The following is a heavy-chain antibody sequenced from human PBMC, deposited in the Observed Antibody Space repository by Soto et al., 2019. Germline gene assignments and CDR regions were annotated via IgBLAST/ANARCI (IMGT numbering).Heavy chain of an antibody. CDR2: ISKNGGET. V-gene: IGHV3-30-3*01. CDR1: GFTFRSYT. J-gene: IGHJ5*02. Sequence: QVQLVESGGGVVQPGMSPRLSCAASGFTFRSYTIHWVRQAPGKGLEWVAMISKNGGETHYADSVKGRFTISRDNSRNTVYLQLDNLRFEDTAVYHCARDFLDKASNWFDPWGQGTLVTVSS. D-gene: IGHD3-3*01. CDR3: ARDFLDKASNWFDP.